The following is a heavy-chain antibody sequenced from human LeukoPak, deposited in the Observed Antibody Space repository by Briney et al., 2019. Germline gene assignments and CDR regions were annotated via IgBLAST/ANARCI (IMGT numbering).Heavy chain of an antibody. V-gene: IGHV3-30-3*01. CDR3: ARALIQGPRIAPDDGMDV. Sequence: GGSLRLSCAASGFTFSSYAMHWVRQAPGKGLEWVAVISYDGSNKYYADSVKGRFTISRDNSKNTLYLQMNSLRAEDTAVYYCARALIQGPRIAPDDGMDVWGQGTTVTVSS. CDR1: GFTFSSYA. D-gene: IGHD3-16*01. J-gene: IGHJ6*02. CDR2: ISYDGSNK.